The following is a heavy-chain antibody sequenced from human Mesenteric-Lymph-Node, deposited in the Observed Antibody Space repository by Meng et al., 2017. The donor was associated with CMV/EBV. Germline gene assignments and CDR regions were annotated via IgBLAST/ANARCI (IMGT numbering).Heavy chain of an antibody. CDR2: IYYSGST. Sequence: SETLSLTCTVSGGSISSSSYYWGWIRQPPGKGLEWIGSIYYSGSTYYNPSLKSRVTISVDTSKNQFSLKLSSVTAADTAVYYCARAEYNWFDPWGQGTLVTAPQ. V-gene: IGHV4-39*07. CDR3: ARAEYNWFDP. D-gene: IGHD3-10*01. CDR1: GGSISSSSYY. J-gene: IGHJ5*02.